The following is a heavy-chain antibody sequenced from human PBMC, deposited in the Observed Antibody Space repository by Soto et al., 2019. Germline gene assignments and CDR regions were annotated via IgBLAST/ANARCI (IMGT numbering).Heavy chain of an antibody. J-gene: IGHJ4*02. CDR2: ILGSGDST. CDR1: GFTFNNYA. CDR3: ARRAPHYFQY. Sequence: GGSLRLSCAASGFTFNNYAMNWVRQAPGKGLEWVSSILGSGDSTYYADSVKGRFTISRDNSKNTLYLQVNSLRAEDTAVYCCARRAPHYFQYWGQGTLVTVSS. V-gene: IGHV3-23*01.